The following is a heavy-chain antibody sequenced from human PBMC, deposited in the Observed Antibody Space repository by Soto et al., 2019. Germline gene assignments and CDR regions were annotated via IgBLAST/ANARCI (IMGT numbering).Heavy chain of an antibody. V-gene: IGHV1-2*02. CDR1: GYTFTGYY. CDR2: INPNSGGT. D-gene: IGHD2-21*01. CDR3: ARDGFDVVGVPLYYYGMDV. J-gene: IGHJ6*02. Sequence: ASVKVSCKASGYTFTGYYMHWVRQAPGQGLEWMGWINPNSGGTNYAQKFQGRVTMTRDTSISTADMELSRLRSDDTAVYYCARDGFDVVGVPLYYYGMDVWGQGTTVTVSS.